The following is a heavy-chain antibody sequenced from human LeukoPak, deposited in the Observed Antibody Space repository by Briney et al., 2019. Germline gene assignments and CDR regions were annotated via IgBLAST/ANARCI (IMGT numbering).Heavy chain of an antibody. Sequence: GASAKVSCKTSGYTFTKYGISWVRQAPGQGPEWMGWISAYDGNTIYAQKLQDRLTLTTDTSTDTAHMELRSLRSDDTAVYFCARARGDRSGYYRYWGQGTLVTVSS. J-gene: IGHJ4*02. V-gene: IGHV1-18*01. D-gene: IGHD3-22*01. CDR3: ARARGDRSGYYRY. CDR1: GYTFTKYG. CDR2: ISAYDGNT.